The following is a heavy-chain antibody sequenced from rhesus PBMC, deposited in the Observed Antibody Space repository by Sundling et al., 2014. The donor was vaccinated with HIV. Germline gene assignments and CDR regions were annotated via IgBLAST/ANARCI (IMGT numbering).Heavy chain of an antibody. V-gene: IGHV1-200*01. CDR2: INPSNGNT. CDR3: ARNIWTGYYNRGFDV. CDR1: GYTFTSYY. J-gene: IGHJ5-1*01. D-gene: IGHD3-3*01. Sequence: QVQLVQSGAEVKKPGTSVKLSCKASGYTFTSYYINWVRQAPGQVLEWMGWINPSNGNTVYAQRFQGRVTMTRDTSTSTAYMELNSLRSEDTAVYFCARNIWTGYYNRGFDVWGPGVLVTVSP.